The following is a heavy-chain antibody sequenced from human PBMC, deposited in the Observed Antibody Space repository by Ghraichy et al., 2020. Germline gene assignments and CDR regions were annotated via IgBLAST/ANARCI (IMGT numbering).Heavy chain of an antibody. Sequence: SETLSLTCTVSGGSISSSSYYWGWIRQPPGKGLEWIVSIYLSGSTYYNPSFKSRVTISVDTSKNQFSLKLSSVTAADTAVYYCARQGYCSGGSCYSGYYYYMDVWGKGTTVTVSS. CDR2: IYLSGST. V-gene: IGHV4-39*01. J-gene: IGHJ6*03. CDR1: GGSISSSSYY. D-gene: IGHD2-15*01. CDR3: ARQGYCSGGSCYSGYYYYMDV.